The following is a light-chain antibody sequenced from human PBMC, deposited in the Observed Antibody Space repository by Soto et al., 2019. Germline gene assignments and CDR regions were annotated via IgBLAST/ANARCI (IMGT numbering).Light chain of an antibody. CDR3: SSYSISTAYL. J-gene: IGLJ1*01. CDR1: SSDVGGYDY. CDR2: EVS. Sequence: QLVLTQPASVSGSPGQSITISCTGTSSDVGGYDYVSWYQLHQGKAPKLMVFEVSNRPSGFSYRFSGSKSGNTASLTISGLQAEDEADYFCSSYSISTAYLFGTGTKLTVL. V-gene: IGLV2-14*01.